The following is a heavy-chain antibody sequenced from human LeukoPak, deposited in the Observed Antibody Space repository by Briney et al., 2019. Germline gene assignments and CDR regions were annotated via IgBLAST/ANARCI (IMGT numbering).Heavy chain of an antibody. Sequence: QTGGSLRLSCAASGFTFSSYGMHWVRQAPGKGLEWVAFIRYDGSNKYYADSVKGRFTISRDNSKNTLYLQMNSLRAEDTAVYYCAKTGSGWTNYYYYYMDVWGKGTTVTISS. D-gene: IGHD6-19*01. V-gene: IGHV3-30*02. CDR3: AKTGSGWTNYYYYYMDV. CDR1: GFTFSSYG. J-gene: IGHJ6*03. CDR2: IRYDGSNK.